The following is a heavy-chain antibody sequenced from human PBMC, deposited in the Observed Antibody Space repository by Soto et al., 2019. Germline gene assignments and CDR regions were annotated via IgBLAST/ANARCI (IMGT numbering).Heavy chain of an antibody. J-gene: IGHJ6*02. CDR1: GGTFSSYA. CDR3: ARVVSPQSIAARRAGYYYGMDV. D-gene: IGHD6-6*01. V-gene: IGHV1-69*01. CDR2: IIPIFGTA. Sequence: QVQLVQSGAEVKKPGSSVKVSCKASGGTFSSYAISWVRQAPGQGLEWMGGIIPIFGTANYAQKFQGRVTITVDESTSTAYMELSSLRSEDTAVYYLARVVSPQSIAARRAGYYYGMDVCAKGPRSPSP.